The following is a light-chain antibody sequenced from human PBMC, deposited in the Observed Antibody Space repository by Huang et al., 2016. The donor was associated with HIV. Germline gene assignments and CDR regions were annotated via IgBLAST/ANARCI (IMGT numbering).Light chain of an antibody. CDR2: GAS. V-gene: IGKV3-20*01. J-gene: IGKJ4*01. CDR3: QQYGGSPLT. Sequence: EIVLTQSPGTLSLSPGERATLSCRASQSVSNYLAWYQQKPGQAPRLLIYGASSRATGIPDRFSGSGSGTDFTLTISRLEPEDFAFYYCQQYGGSPLTFGGGIKVENK. CDR1: QSVSNY.